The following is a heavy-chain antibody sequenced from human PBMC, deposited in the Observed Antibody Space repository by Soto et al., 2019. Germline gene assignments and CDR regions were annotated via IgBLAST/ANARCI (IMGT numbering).Heavy chain of an antibody. D-gene: IGHD2-2*01. V-gene: IGHV3-33*01. CDR1: GFTFSSYV. CDR3: ARARRGCTSCYAGSPLYYYHMDV. Sequence: QVQLVESGGGVVQPGRSLRLPCAASGFTFSSYVMHWVRQAPGEGLEWVAVIWYDGSKNFYADSVKGRFTISRDNSKNLLYLQMTSLRAEDTAVYYCARARRGCTSCYAGSPLYYYHMDVWGKGTTVTVYS. CDR2: IWYDGSKN. J-gene: IGHJ6*03.